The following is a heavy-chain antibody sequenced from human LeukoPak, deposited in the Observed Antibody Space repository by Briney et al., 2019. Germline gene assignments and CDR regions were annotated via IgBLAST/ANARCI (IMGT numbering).Heavy chain of an antibody. Sequence: GGSLRLSCAASGFPFNDFYMSWIRQAPGKGLEWVSYISSSGNTMFYADSVKGRFTISRDSAKRSLYLQMNSLRAEDTAVYYCARVLDWQQLVPYSWGQGSLVTVSS. CDR2: ISSSGNTM. CDR1: GFPFNDFY. CDR3: ARVLDWQQLVPYS. J-gene: IGHJ4*02. V-gene: IGHV3-11*01. D-gene: IGHD6-13*01.